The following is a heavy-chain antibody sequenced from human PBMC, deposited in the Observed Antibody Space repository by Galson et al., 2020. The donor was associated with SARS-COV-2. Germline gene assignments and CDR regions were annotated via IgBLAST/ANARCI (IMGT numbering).Heavy chain of an antibody. CDR2: VLGGSVST. V-gene: IGHV3-23*01. D-gene: IGHD3-3*01. CDR1: GFTFSGYA. J-gene: IGHJ4*02. CDR3: AKDRIPDGLWTIDY. Sequence: GESLKISCAASGFTFSGYAMSWVRQAPGKGLEWVSGVLGGSVSTFYRDSVKGRFTISRDDSKNTLYLQMNSLRAEDTAIYYCAKDRIPDGLWTIDYWGQGTLVTVSS.